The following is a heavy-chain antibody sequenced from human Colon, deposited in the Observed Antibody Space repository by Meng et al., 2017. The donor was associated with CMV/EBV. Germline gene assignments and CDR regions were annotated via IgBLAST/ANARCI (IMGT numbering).Heavy chain of an antibody. Sequence: VSGCSASSDDYYWGWIRQPTGKGLGWIRSIFYSGSTYYDPSIGSRITISLDTSKNQFSLKLSSVTAANTAEYYCAGDLGAANWFDPWGQGTLVTVSS. D-gene: IGHD2-15*01. CDR3: AGDLGAANWFDP. CDR1: GCSASSDDYY. J-gene: IGHJ5*02. V-gene: IGHV4-39*07. CDR2: IFYSGST.